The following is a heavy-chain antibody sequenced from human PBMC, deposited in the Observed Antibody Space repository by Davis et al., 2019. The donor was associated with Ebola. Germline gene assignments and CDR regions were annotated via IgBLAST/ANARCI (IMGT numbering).Heavy chain of an antibody. CDR3: ARRTRSAMSTIFHDAFDI. J-gene: IGHJ3*02. D-gene: IGHD5/OR15-5a*01. CDR2: IYHSGST. Sequence: AGSLRLSCAVSGGSISSSNWWSWVRQPPGKGLEWIGDIYHSGSTNYNPSLKSRVTISVDTSKNQFSLKLSSVTAADTAVYYCARRTRSAMSTIFHDAFDIWGQGTMVTVSS. CDR1: GGSISSSNW. V-gene: IGHV4-4*02.